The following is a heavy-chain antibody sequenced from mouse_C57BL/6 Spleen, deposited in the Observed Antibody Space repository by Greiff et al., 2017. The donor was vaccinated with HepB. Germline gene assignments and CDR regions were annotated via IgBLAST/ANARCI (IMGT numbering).Heavy chain of an antibody. CDR1: GYTFTSYW. D-gene: IGHD2-4*01. CDR2: IDPSDSYT. Sequence: QVQLQQPGAELVRPGTSVKLSCKASGYTFTSYWMHWVKQRPGQGLEWIGVIDPSDSYTNYNQKFKGKATLTVDTSSSTAYMQLSSLTSEDSAVYYCARSGNDYDEDYFDYWGQSTTLTVSS. J-gene: IGHJ2*01. V-gene: IGHV1-59*01. CDR3: ARSGNDYDEDYFDY.